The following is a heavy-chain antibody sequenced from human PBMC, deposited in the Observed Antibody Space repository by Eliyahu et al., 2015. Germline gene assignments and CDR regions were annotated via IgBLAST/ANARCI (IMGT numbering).Heavy chain of an antibody. CDR3: AKYSSGWRGNFDY. Sequence: EVQLLESGGGLVQPGGSLRLSCAASGFTFSIYAMTWVRQAPGKGLEWVSGISGSGGSTYYADSVKGRFTISRDNSKNTLYLQMNSLRAEDTAVYYCAKYSSGWRGNFDYWGQGTLVTVSS. CDR1: GFTFSIYA. V-gene: IGHV3-23*01. J-gene: IGHJ4*02. CDR2: ISGSGGST. D-gene: IGHD6-19*01.